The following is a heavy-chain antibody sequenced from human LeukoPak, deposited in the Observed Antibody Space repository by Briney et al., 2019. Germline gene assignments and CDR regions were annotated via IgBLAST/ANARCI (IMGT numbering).Heavy chain of an antibody. CDR2: IYYSGST. Sequence: SETLSLTCTVSGGSISSYYWSWIRQPPGKGLEWIGYIYYSGSTNYNPSLKSRVTISVDTSKNQFSLKLSSVTAADTAVYYCAREGDSSGWYGEFDYWGQGTLVTVSS. V-gene: IGHV4-59*01. CDR1: GGSISSYY. D-gene: IGHD6-19*01. CDR3: AREGDSSGWYGEFDY. J-gene: IGHJ4*02.